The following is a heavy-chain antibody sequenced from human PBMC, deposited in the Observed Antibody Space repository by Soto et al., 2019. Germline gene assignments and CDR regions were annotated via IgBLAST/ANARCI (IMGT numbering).Heavy chain of an antibody. J-gene: IGHJ6*02. D-gene: IGHD2-2*01. CDR2: IYHSGST. V-gene: IGHV4-4*02. CDR3: ARVVGGYYYGMDV. Sequence: QVQLQESGPGLVKPSGTLSLTCAVSGGSISSSNWWSWVRQPPGKGLEWIGEIYHSGSTNYNPSLKSRVTIYVDKSKNQFSLQLSSVTAADTAVYYCARVVGGYYYGMDVGGQGTTVTVSS. CDR1: GGSISSSNW.